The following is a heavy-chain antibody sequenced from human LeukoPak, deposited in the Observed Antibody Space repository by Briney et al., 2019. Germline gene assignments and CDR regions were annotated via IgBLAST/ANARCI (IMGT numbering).Heavy chain of an antibody. Sequence: PSETLSLTCTVSGGTISSYYWSWIRQPPGKGLEWIGYIYYSGSTNYNPSLKSRVTISVDTSKNQFSLKLSSVTAADTAVYYYARDKVGRNWFDPWGQGTLVTVSS. CDR3: ARDKVGRNWFDP. CDR2: IYYSGST. CDR1: GGTISSYY. J-gene: IGHJ5*02. V-gene: IGHV4-59*01.